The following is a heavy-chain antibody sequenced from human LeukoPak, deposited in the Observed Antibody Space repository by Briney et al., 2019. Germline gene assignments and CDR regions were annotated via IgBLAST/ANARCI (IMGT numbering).Heavy chain of an antibody. V-gene: IGHV4-59*01. CDR1: GGSISSYY. CDR3: ARDERRRDGYNYAEV. J-gene: IGHJ4*02. CDR2: IYYSGST. Sequence: SETLSLTCTVSGGSISSYYWGWIRQPPGKGLEWIGYIYYSGSTNYNPSLKSRVTISVDTSKNHFSLKLSSVTAADAAVYYCARDERRRDGYNYAEVWGQGTLVTVSS. D-gene: IGHD5-24*01.